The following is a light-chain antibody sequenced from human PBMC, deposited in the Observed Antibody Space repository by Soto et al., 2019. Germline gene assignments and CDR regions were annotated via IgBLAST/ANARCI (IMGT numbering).Light chain of an antibody. J-gene: IGKJ4*01. Sequence: DIQMSQSPASLSSSVLKRFAITCRASQGLRSYVAWYQQKPGKGSKLLSYGASTLQIGVPSRLSGSGSGTDFTLTIGSLQPEDFATYYCRQLNTYPFTFGGGTKVDI. CDR2: GAS. CDR1: QGLRSY. CDR3: RQLNTYPFT. V-gene: IGKV1-9*01.